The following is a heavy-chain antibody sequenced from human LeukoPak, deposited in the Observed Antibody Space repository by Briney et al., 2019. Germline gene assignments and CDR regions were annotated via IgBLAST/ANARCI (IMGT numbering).Heavy chain of an antibody. CDR2: FDPEDGET. D-gene: IGHD1-1*01. CDR1: YTLXXXS. J-gene: IGHJ5*02. V-gene: IGHV1-24*01. Sequence: YTLXXXSMHWVRQAPGKGLEWRGGFDPEDGETIYAQKFQGRVTMTEDTSTDTAYMELSSLRSEDTAVYYCATVRKAPFPPGWFDPWGQGTLVTVSS. CDR3: ATVRKAPFPPGWFDP.